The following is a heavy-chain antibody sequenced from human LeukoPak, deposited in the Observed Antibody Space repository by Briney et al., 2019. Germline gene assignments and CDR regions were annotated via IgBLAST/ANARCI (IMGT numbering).Heavy chain of an antibody. Sequence: ASLKVSCKASGYTFTGYYMHWVRQAPGQGLEWMGWSNPNSGGTNYAQKFQGRVTMTTDTSISTAYMELRSLRSDDTAVYYCARDGRGWFDPWGQGTLVTVSS. J-gene: IGHJ5*02. CDR1: GYTFTGYY. CDR2: SNPNSGGT. CDR3: ARDGRGWFDP. D-gene: IGHD3-10*01. V-gene: IGHV1-2*02.